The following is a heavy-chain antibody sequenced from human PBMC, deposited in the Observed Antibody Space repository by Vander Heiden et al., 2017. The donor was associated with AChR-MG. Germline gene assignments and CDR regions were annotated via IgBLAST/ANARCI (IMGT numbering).Heavy chain of an antibody. V-gene: IGHV3-74*01. Sequence: EVQLVESGGGLVQPGGSLRLPCAASGFTFSSYWMHWVRQAPGKGLVWVSRINSDGSSTSDADSVKGRFTISRDNAKNTLYLKMNSLRAEDTAVYYCARGGNYPFDYWGQGTLVTVSS. CDR3: ARGGNYPFDY. CDR1: GFTFSSYW. CDR2: INSDGSST. D-gene: IGHD4-4*01. J-gene: IGHJ4*02.